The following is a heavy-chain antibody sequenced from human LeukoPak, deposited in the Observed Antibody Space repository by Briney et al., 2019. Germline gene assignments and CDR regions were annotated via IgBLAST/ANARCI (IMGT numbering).Heavy chain of an antibody. Sequence: PSETLSLTCTVSGGSISSYYWSWIRQPPGKGLEWIGYIYYSGSNNYNPSLKSRVTISVDTSKNQFSLKLSSVTAADTAVYYCASNYYGSGSLDYWGQGNLVTVSS. CDR3: ASNYYGSGSLDY. J-gene: IGHJ4*02. CDR2: IYYSGSN. V-gene: IGHV4-59*08. D-gene: IGHD3-10*01. CDR1: GGSISSYY.